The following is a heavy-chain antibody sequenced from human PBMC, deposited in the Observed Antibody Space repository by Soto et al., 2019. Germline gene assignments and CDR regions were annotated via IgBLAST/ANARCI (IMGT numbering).Heavy chain of an antibody. Sequence: EVHLEESGGGLVHPGGSLRLSCAASGFTFSSYWMNWVRQAPGKGLEWVANIDEDGSEYNDAESVRGRFTISRDNAKNTLYLQMNSLRAADTAVYYCARTGDGHHDFLDSWGQGILVSVSS. J-gene: IGHJ4*02. CDR2: IDEDGSEY. V-gene: IGHV3-7*01. CDR3: ARTGDGHHDFLDS. D-gene: IGHD1-1*01. CDR1: GFTFSSYW.